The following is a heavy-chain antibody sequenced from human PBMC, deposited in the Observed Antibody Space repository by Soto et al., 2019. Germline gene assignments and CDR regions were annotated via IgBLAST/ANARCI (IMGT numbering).Heavy chain of an antibody. CDR2: IYYSGST. CDR1: GGSISSGDYY. CDR3: ARYCSSTSCYGLLDY. J-gene: IGHJ4*02. V-gene: IGHV4-30-4*01. D-gene: IGHD2-2*01. Sequence: SETLSLTCTVSGGSISSGDYYWSWIRQPPGKGLEWIGYIYYSGSTYYNPSLKSRVTISVDTSKNQFSLKLSSVTAADTAVYYCARYCSSTSCYGLLDYWGQGTLVTVSS.